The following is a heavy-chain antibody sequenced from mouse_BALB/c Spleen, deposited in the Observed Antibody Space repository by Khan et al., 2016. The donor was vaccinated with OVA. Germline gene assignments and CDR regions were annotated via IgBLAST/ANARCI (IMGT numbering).Heavy chain of an antibody. CDR2: INTYYGDA. J-gene: IGHJ3*01. V-gene: IGHV1S137*01. CDR3: GRGGGGTRFAY. D-gene: IGHD1-3*01. CDR1: GYTFTDFT. Sequence: VQLVESGAELVRPGVSVKISCKGSGYTFTDFTMHWVKQSLAKSLEWIGVINTYYGDATYNQKFKGKATMTVDKSSSTVYMELARLTSEDSAIFYCGRGGGGTRFAYWGQGTLVTVSA.